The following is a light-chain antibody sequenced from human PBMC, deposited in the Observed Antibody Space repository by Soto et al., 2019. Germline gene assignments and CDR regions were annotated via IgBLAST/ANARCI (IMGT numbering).Light chain of an antibody. CDR1: QGIANY. CDR3: QKCSSWPRT. CDR2: AAS. J-gene: IGKJ3*01. Sequence: LMTQSPSSLSASAGDRVTITCRASQGIANYLAWYQQKPGQAPKLLIYAASTWPSGIPSRFSGSGYGTDFTLTISSLQPEDVAIYFCQKCSSWPRTFGPGTTVEIK. V-gene: IGKV1-27*01.